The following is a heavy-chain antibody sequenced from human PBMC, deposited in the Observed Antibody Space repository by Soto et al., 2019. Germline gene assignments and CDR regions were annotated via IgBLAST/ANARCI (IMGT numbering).Heavy chain of an antibody. V-gene: IGHV1-18*01. CDR1: GYTFTSYG. J-gene: IGHJ5*02. CDR2: ISAYNGNT. CDR3: ARHGCSSTSCFNWFDP. D-gene: IGHD2-2*01. Sequence: GPSVKVSCKASGYTFTSYGISWVRQAPGQGLEWMGWISAYNGNTNYAQKLQGRVTVTTDTSTSTAYMELRSLRSDDTAVYYCARHGCSSTSCFNWFDPWGQGTLVTVSS.